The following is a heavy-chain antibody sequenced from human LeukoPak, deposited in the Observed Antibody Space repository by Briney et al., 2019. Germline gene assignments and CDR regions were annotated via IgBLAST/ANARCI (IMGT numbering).Heavy chain of an antibody. J-gene: IGHJ4*02. CDR2: ISSSSSNI. V-gene: IGHV3-48*02. Sequence: GGSRRLSCAASGFTFSTYSMNWVRQAPRKGLEWVSYISSSSSNIYYADSVKGRFTISRDNAKNSLYLQMNSLRDEDTAVYYCARDRSGYYLFDYWGQGALVTVSS. D-gene: IGHD3-22*01. CDR1: GFTFSTYS. CDR3: ARDRSGYYLFDY.